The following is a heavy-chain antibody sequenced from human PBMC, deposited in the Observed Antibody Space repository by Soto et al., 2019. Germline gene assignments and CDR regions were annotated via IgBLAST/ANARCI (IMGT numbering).Heavy chain of an antibody. D-gene: IGHD6-19*01. Sequence: FWMYSVRQAPGKGLVWVSRIKSDGSSTSYADSVEGRFTISRDNAKNTLYLQMSSLRGEDTAIYYCARSPSSGWYYFDYWGQGALVTVSS. CDR3: ARSPSSGWYYFDY. J-gene: IGHJ4*02. V-gene: IGHV3-74*01. CDR2: IKSDGSST. CDR1: FW.